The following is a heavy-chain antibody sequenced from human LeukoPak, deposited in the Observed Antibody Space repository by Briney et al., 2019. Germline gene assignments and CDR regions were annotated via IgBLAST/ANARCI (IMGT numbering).Heavy chain of an antibody. V-gene: IGHV3-20*04. CDR1: GFIFDDYG. J-gene: IGHJ2*01. D-gene: IGHD3-16*01. CDR2: INWNGNNT. Sequence: GGSLRLSCAASGFIFDDYGMSWVRQGPGKGLEWVSGINWNGNNTDYADSVKGRFTISRDNAKNYLYLQVNSLRAEDTALYYCARGHDYRGSFTYTKWYFDLWGRGTLITVSS. CDR3: ARGHDYRGSFTYTKWYFDL.